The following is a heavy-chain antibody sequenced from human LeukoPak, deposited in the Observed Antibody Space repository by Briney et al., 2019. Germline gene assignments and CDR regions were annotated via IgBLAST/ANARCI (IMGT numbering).Heavy chain of an antibody. J-gene: IGHJ1*01. CDR2: IIPIFGTA. D-gene: IGHD3-3*01. V-gene: IGHV1-69*13. Sequence: ASVKVSCKASGGTFSSYAISWVRQAPGQGLEWMGGIIPIFGTANYAQKFQGRVTITADESTSTAYMELSSLRSEDTAVYYCASHYYDFWSGPLPDAEYFQHWGQGTLVTVSS. CDR1: GGTFSSYA. CDR3: ASHYYDFWSGPLPDAEYFQH.